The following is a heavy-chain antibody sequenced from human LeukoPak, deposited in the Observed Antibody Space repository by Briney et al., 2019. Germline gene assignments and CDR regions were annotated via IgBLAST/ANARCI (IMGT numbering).Heavy chain of an antibody. CDR1: GFIFRNYV. D-gene: IGHD6-6*01. J-gene: IGHJ4*02. V-gene: IGHV3-23*01. CDR3: AKEGLNIATRDFFDS. Sequence: GGSLRLSCAASGFIFRNYVVAWVRQAPGKGLEWVSQISNSGGSTYYADSVKGRFTISRDNSKNTLYLQMSSLRAEDTAVYYCAKEGLNIATRDFFDSWGQGTLVTVSS. CDR2: ISNSGGST.